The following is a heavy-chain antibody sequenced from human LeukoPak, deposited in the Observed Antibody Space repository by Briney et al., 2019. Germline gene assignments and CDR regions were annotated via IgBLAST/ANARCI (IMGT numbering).Heavy chain of an antibody. Sequence: PGGSLRLSCAASGFTFSDYYMSWIRQAPGQGLEWVSYTTNSGSPTYYAHTVKGRFTISRDNAKNSLSLQMNSLSVDDTAVYYCARERRGWAAGSWPDGFDIWGQGTMVTVS. CDR1: GFTFSDYY. CDR3: ARERRGWAAGSWPDGFDI. V-gene: IGHV3-11*04. J-gene: IGHJ3*02. D-gene: IGHD3-10*01. CDR2: TTNSGSPT.